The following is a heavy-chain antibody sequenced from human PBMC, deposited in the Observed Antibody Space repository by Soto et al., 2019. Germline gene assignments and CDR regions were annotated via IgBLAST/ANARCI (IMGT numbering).Heavy chain of an antibody. CDR2: TYYRSKWYN. J-gene: IGHJ6*02. D-gene: IGHD2-15*01. Sequence: SQTLSLTCAISGDSVSSNSAAWNWIRQSPSRGLEWLGRTYYRSKWYNDYAVSVKSRITINPDTSKNQFSLQLNSVTPEDTAVYYCAREGCCSGGSCYSPDYYYYGMDVWGHGTTVTVSS. CDR1: GDSVSSNSAA. CDR3: AREGCCSGGSCYSPDYYYYGMDV. V-gene: IGHV6-1*01.